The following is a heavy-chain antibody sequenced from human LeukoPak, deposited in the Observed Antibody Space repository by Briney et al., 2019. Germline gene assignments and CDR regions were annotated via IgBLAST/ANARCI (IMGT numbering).Heavy chain of an antibody. Sequence: SETLSLTCTVSGGSISSGGYYWSWIRQHPGKGPEWIGYIYYSGTTYYNPSLKSRVTISVDTSNNQFSLKLSSVTAADTAVYYRARERRDGYKDWFDPWGQGTLVTVSS. J-gene: IGHJ5*02. CDR3: ARERRDGYKDWFDP. CDR2: IYYSGTT. CDR1: GGSISSGGYY. V-gene: IGHV4-31*03. D-gene: IGHD5-24*01.